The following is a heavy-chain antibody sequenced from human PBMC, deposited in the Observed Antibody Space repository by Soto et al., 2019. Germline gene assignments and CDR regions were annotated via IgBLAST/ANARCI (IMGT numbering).Heavy chain of an antibody. CDR2: IIPIFGTA. D-gene: IGHD2-15*01. Sequence: SVKVSCKASGGTFSSYAISWVRQAPGQGLEWMGGIIPIFGTANYAQKFQGRVTITADESTSTAYMELSSLRSEDTAVYYCARGREGCSGGICYHVYYYYGMDVCGQGTTVTVSS. CDR3: ARGREGCSGGICYHVYYYYGMDV. J-gene: IGHJ6*02. V-gene: IGHV1-69*13. CDR1: GGTFSSYA.